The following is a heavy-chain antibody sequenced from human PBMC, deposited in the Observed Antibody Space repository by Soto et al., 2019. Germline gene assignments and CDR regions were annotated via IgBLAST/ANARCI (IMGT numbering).Heavy chain of an antibody. V-gene: IGHV1-18*01. Sequence: QVQLVQSASEVMKPGASVKVSCKASGYTFIRYGITWVRQAPGQRLEWMGWISPYNDQTIYAQKLQGRVTMTADTSPRTFDMQLRSLKSDDTAVYYCARGGYYDNVWGKLSHYGLDVWGQGTSVTVSS. CDR2: ISPYNDQT. CDR3: ARGGYYDNVWGKLSHYGLDV. CDR1: GYTFIRYG. D-gene: IGHD3-16*01. J-gene: IGHJ6*02.